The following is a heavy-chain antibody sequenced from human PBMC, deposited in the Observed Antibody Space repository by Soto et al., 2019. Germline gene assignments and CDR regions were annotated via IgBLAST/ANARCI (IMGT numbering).Heavy chain of an antibody. CDR3: ARGVQVLVSRGTYWYFDL. D-gene: IGHD6-13*01. J-gene: IGHJ2*01. CDR2: IIPIFGTA. Sequence: QVQLVQSGAEVKKPGSSVKVSCKASGGTFSSYAISWVRQAPGQGLEWMGGIIPIFGTANYAQKFQGRVTINADESTSKAYMELSSVRSEDTDVYYCARGVQVLVSRGTYWYFDLWGRGTLVTVSS. V-gene: IGHV1-69*12. CDR1: GGTFSSYA.